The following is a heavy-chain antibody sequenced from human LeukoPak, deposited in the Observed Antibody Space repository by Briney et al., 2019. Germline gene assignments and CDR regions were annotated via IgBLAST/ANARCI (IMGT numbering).Heavy chain of an antibody. CDR3: ARGGWGLRPGIWYFDL. V-gene: IGHV4-4*07. J-gene: IGHJ2*01. Sequence: SETLSLTCTVSGVSISSYYWSWIRQPAGKGLQWIGRIYTSGSTNYNPSLKSRVTMSVDTSKNQFSLKLSSVTAADTAVYYCARGGWGLRPGIWYFDLWGRGTLVSVSS. CDR1: GVSISSYY. CDR2: IYTSGST. D-gene: IGHD4-17*01.